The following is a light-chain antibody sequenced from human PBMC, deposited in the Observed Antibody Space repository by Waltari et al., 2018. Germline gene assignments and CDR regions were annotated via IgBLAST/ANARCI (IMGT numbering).Light chain of an antibody. CDR1: RSDVGGYNY. Sequence: QSALTQPASVSGSPGQSSTISCTGTRSDVGGYNYVSWYQQHPGKVPKLMIFDVSNRPPGVSNRFPGPKSGNTASRPIAGLHAEDESDYYCCSFTSRSTCVFGGGTKLTVL. CDR3: CSFTSRSTCV. V-gene: IGLV2-14*01. J-gene: IGLJ3*02. CDR2: DVS.